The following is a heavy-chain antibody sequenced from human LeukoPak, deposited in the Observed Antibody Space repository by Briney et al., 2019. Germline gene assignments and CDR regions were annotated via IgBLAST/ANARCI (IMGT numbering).Heavy chain of an antibody. CDR1: GYTFTSYY. V-gene: IGHV1-46*01. J-gene: IGHJ6*03. CDR2: INPSGGST. D-gene: IGHD4-11*01. Sequence: GASVKVSCKASGYTFTSYYMHWVRQAPGQGLEWMGIINPSGGSTSYAQKFQGRVTMTRDTSTSTVYMELSSLRSEDTAVYYCARGYSNPSHYYYYYMDVRGKGTTVTVSS. CDR3: ARGYSNPSHYYYYYMDV.